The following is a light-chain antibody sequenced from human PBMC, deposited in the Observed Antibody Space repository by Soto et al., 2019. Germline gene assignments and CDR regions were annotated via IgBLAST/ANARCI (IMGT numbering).Light chain of an antibody. V-gene: IGKV1-33*01. J-gene: IGKJ5*01. Sequence: DIQMTQSPSSLSASVGDRVTITCQASQDISNYLNWYQQKLEKAPKLLIYDASNLETGVPSRFSGSGSGTDFTFTISSLQPEDIATYYCQQYSHLITFGQGTRLEIK. CDR1: QDISNY. CDR3: QQYSHLIT. CDR2: DAS.